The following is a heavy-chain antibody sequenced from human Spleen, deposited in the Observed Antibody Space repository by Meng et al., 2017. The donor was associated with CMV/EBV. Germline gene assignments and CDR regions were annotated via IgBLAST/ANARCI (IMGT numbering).Heavy chain of an antibody. V-gene: IGHV3-53*01. CDR3: ARGVGGAARERGAFDY. Sequence: SGVAVSSSSMTWVRQATGRGLEWVSVIYSGGSTYYADSVKGRFTASRDNSENTLYLQMNRLRAEDTAVYYCARGVGGAARERGAFDYWGQGTLVTVSS. CDR2: IYSGGST. CDR1: GVAVSSSS. D-gene: IGHD6-6*01. J-gene: IGHJ4*02.